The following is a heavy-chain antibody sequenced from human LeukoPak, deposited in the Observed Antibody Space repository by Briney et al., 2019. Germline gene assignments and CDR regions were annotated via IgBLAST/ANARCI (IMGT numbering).Heavy chain of an antibody. V-gene: IGHV1-69*06. CDR2: IIPIFGTA. CDR3: ARGGWISTGSQRSYNWFDP. CDR1: GYTFTSYG. Sequence: SVKVSCTASGYTFTSYGISWVRQAPGQGLGWMGGIIPIFGTANYAQKFQGRVTITADKSTSTAYMELSSLRSEDTAVYYCARGGWISTGSQRSYNWFDPWGQGTLVTVSS. J-gene: IGHJ5*02. D-gene: IGHD3-9*01.